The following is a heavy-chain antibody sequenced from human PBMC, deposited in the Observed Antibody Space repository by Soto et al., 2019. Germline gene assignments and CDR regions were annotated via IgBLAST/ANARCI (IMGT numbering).Heavy chain of an antibody. V-gene: IGHV6-1*01. CDR3: ARDWGYSSSRYSGALDY. CDR1: GDSVSSNSAA. CDR2: TYYRSKWYN. J-gene: IGHJ4*02. D-gene: IGHD6-13*01. Sequence: SQTLSLTCAISGDSVSSNSAAWNWIRQSPSRGLEWLGRTYYRSKWYNDYAVSVKSRITINPDTSKNQFSLQLNSVTPEDTAVYYCARDWGYSSSRYSGALDYWSQGTLVTVS.